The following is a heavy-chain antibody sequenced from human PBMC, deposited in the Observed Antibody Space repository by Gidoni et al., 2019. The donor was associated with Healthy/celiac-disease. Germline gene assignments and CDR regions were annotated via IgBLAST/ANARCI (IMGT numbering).Heavy chain of an antibody. Sequence: QVQLVQSGAEVKKPGSSVKVSCKASGGTFRSYAISWVRQAPGQGLEWMGGIIPIFGTANYAQKFQGRVTITADESTSTAYMELSSLRSEDTAVYYCARTYPTGYPSFPYFDYWGQGTLVTVSS. J-gene: IGHJ4*02. V-gene: IGHV1-69*01. D-gene: IGHD3-9*01. CDR3: ARTYPTGYPSFPYFDY. CDR1: GGTFRSYA. CDR2: IIPIFGTA.